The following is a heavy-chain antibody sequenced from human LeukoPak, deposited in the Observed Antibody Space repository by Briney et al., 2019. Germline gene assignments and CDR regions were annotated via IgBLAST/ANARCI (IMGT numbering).Heavy chain of an antibody. CDR2: IIPIFGTA. D-gene: IGHD3-22*01. V-gene: IGHV1-69*13. Sequence: GASVKVSCKASGGTFSSYAISWVRQAPGQGLEWMGGIIPIFGTANYAQKFQGRVTITADESTSTAYMELSSLRSEDAAVYYCARAYSSGYYYDFDYWGQGTLVTVSS. CDR1: GGTFSSYA. CDR3: ARAYSSGYYYDFDY. J-gene: IGHJ4*02.